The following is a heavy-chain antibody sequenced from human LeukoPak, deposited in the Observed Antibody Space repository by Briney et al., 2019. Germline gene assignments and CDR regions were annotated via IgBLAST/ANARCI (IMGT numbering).Heavy chain of an antibody. CDR3: ARARSVVRYYYYGMDV. Sequence: PSETLSLTCTVSGGSISSYYWSWIRQPPGKGLEWIGYIYYSGSTNYNPSLKSRVTISVDTSKNQFSLKLSSVTAADTAVYYCARARSVVRYYYYGMDVWGQGTTVTVSS. V-gene: IGHV4-59*12. CDR1: GGSISSYY. D-gene: IGHD3-22*01. CDR2: IYYSGST. J-gene: IGHJ6*02.